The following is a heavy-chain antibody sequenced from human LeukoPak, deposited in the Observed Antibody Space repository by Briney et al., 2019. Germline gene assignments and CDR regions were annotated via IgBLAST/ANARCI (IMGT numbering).Heavy chain of an antibody. CDR2: IKQDGTEK. D-gene: IGHD3-10*01. Sequence: GGSLRLSCAASGFTFSNYWMSWVRQAPGKGLEWVANIKQDGTEKWYVDSVKGRFTISRDNAKNSLYLQVNCLRAEDTAIYYCARDGQSGGSGSYPYFDYWGQGTLVTVSS. CDR1: GFTFSNYW. J-gene: IGHJ4*02. CDR3: ARDGQSGGSGSYPYFDY. V-gene: IGHV3-7*03.